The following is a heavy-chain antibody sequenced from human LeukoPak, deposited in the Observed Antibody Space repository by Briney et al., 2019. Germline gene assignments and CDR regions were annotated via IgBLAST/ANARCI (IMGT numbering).Heavy chain of an antibody. CDR1: GFTFDDYA. Sequence: PARSLRLSCAASGFTFDDYAMHWLRHAPGKGLEWVSGIIWNSGSIGYADSVKGRFAISRDNAKNALYLQMNSLRAEDTALYYCAKDISVGATPYYFDYWGQGTLVTVSS. CDR2: IIWNSGSI. CDR3: AKDISVGATPYYFDY. D-gene: IGHD1-26*01. V-gene: IGHV3-9*01. J-gene: IGHJ4*02.